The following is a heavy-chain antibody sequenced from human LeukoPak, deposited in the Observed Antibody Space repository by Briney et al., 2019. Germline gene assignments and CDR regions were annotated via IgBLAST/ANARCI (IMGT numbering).Heavy chain of an antibody. J-gene: IGHJ4*02. Sequence: PRGSLRLSCAASGFTVSSNYMSWVRQAPGKGLEWVSVIYSGGSTYYADSVKGRFTISRHNSKNTLYLQMDSLRAEDTAVYYCARSYSSGWTGGYFDYWGQGTLVTVSS. CDR2: IYSGGST. V-gene: IGHV3-53*04. CDR1: GFTVSSNY. D-gene: IGHD6-19*01. CDR3: ARSYSSGWTGGYFDY.